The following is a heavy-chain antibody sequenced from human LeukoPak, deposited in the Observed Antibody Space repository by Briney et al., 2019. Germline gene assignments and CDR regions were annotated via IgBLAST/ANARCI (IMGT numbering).Heavy chain of an antibody. J-gene: IGHJ4*02. Sequence: PGRSLGLSCAASGFTFSSYAMHWVRQAPGKGLEWVAVISYDGSNKYYADSVKGRFTISRDNSKNTLYLQMNSLRAEDTAVYYCARDSYLSFGKLLVPFDYWGQGTLVTVSS. CDR1: GFTFSSYA. CDR3: ARDSYLSFGKLLVPFDY. D-gene: IGHD3-10*01. V-gene: IGHV3-30*01. CDR2: ISYDGSNK.